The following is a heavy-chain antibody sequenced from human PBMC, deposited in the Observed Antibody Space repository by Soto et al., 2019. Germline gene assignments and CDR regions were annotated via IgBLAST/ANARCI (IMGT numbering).Heavy chain of an antibody. CDR3: ARLNRSSGWYRYYYYYGMDV. D-gene: IGHD6-19*01. V-gene: IGHV5-10-1*01. CDR2: IDPSDSYT. J-gene: IGHJ6*02. CDR1: GYSFTSYW. Sequence: GESLKISCKGSGYSFTSYWISWVRQMPGKGLEWMGRIDPSDSYTNYSPSFQGHVTISADKSISTAYLQWSSLKASDTAMYYCARLNRSSGWYRYYYYYGMDVWGQGTTVTVSS.